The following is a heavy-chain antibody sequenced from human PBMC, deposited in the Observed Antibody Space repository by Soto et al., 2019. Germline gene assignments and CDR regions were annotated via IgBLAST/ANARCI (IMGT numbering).Heavy chain of an antibody. J-gene: IGHJ6*02. CDR1: GYTFTSYD. CDR2: MNPNSGHT. Sequence: QVQLVQSGAEVKKPGASVKVSCKASGYTFTSYDINRVLQATGQGLERMGWMNPNSGHTGYAQKYQVRITMTRNTSISSGYMELSSLRSADTAVYYSARRGYCGSWYYYYYYGMDVWGQGTTVTVSS. CDR3: ARRGYCGSWYYYYYYGMDV. V-gene: IGHV1-8*01. D-gene: IGHD6-13*01.